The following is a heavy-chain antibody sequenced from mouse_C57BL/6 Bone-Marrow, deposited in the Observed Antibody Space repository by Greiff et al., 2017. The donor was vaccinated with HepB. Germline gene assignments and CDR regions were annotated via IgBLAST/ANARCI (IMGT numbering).Heavy chain of an antibody. D-gene: IGHD3-2*02. CDR1: GYTFTSYG. CDR2: IYPRSGNT. V-gene: IGHV1-81*01. CDR3: ARETQATWFDY. Sequence: QVQLKESGAELARPGASVKLSCKASGYTFTSYGISWVKQRTGQGLEWIGEIYPRSGNTYYNEKFKGKATLTADKSSSTAYMELRSLTSEDSAVYFCARETQATWFDYWGQGTTLTVSS. J-gene: IGHJ2*01.